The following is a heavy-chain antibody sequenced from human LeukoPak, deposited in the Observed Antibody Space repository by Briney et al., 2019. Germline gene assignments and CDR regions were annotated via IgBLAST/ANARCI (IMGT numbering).Heavy chain of an antibody. V-gene: IGHV3-30-3*01. D-gene: IGHD3-22*01. CDR1: GFTFSSYA. CDR2: ISYDGSNK. Sequence: GGSLRLSCAASGFTFSSYAMHWVRQAPGKGLEWVAVISYDGSNKYYADSVKGRFTISRDNSKNTLYLQMNSLRAEDTAVYYCAKDRTYYYDSSGRHFDYWGQGTLVAVSS. J-gene: IGHJ4*02. CDR3: AKDRTYYYDSSGRHFDY.